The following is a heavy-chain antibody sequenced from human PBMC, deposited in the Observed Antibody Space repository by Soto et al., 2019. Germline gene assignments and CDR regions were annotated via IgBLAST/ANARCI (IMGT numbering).Heavy chain of an antibody. D-gene: IGHD1-1*01. V-gene: IGHV3-23*01. Sequence: EVQLLESGGGLVQPGGSLRLSCAASGFTFSSFAMNWVRQAPGKGLEWVSGITGGGDSTFYADSVKGRFTISRVQSKNTVYLQMNSLRAEDTAVYYCVKKIAGTTTSWAYWYFDLWGRGTLVTVSS. CDR1: GFTFSSFA. CDR2: ITGGGDST. J-gene: IGHJ2*01. CDR3: VKKIAGTTTSWAYWYFDL.